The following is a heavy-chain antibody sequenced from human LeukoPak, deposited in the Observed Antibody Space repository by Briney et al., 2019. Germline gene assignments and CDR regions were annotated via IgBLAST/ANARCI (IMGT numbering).Heavy chain of an antibody. CDR1: GFTFGGHA. J-gene: IGHJ6*02. Sequence: PGRSLRLSCSSYGFTFGGHAMSWVRQAPGKGLEWVGFIRSRAYGGTTEYAASVKSRFSISRDDSKGIAYLQMNSLKIEDTAVYYCSRGPIQLWVHNGMDVWGQGTTVIVSS. D-gene: IGHD5-18*01. CDR2: IRSRAYGGTT. V-gene: IGHV3-49*04. CDR3: SRGPIQLWVHNGMDV.